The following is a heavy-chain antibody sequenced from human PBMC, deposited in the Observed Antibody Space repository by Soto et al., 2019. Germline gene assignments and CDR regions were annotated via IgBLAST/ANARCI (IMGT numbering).Heavy chain of an antibody. CDR1: GLAFSGSN. V-gene: IGHV3-73*02. Sequence: ELQVVESGGGLVQPGGSLKVSCATSGLAFSGSNIHWVRQASGKGLEWVGRIRNKAENYATTYAASVRGRFSISRDNLKNTVYLEMNSLKTEDTAVYYCALWFREETADYWGQGTLVTVSS. CDR3: ALWFREETADY. D-gene: IGHD3-10*01. J-gene: IGHJ4*02. CDR2: IRNKAENYAT.